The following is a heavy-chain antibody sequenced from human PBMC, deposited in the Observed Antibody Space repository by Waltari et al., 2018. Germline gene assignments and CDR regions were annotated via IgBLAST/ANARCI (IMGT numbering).Heavy chain of an antibody. J-gene: IGHJ5*02. CDR3: ARVAHLPIFGVVISPGGRFDP. CDR1: GYTFTGYY. CDR2: INPNSGGT. V-gene: IGHV1-2*02. D-gene: IGHD3-3*01. Sequence: QVQLVQSGAEVKKPGASVKVSCKASGYTFTGYYMHWVRQAPGQGLEWMGWINPNSGGTNFAQKFQGMVTMTRDTSISTAYMELSRLRSDDTAVYYCARVAHLPIFGVVISPGGRFDPWGQGTLVTVSS.